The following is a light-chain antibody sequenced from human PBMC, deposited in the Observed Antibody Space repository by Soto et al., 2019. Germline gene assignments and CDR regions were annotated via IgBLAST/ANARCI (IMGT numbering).Light chain of an antibody. Sequence: EIVLTQSPATLSLYPGERATLPCRASQSVTRYLAWYQQKPGQAPRLLIYAASNRATGIPARFSGSGSGTDFTLTISSLEPEDFAVYYCQQRSTWPSTFGQGTKLEIK. J-gene: IGKJ2*01. CDR1: QSVTRY. V-gene: IGKV3-11*01. CDR3: QQRSTWPST. CDR2: AAS.